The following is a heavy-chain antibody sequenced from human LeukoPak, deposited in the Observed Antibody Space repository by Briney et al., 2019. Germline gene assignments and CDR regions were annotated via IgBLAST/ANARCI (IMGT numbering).Heavy chain of an antibody. D-gene: IGHD3-16*02. J-gene: IGHJ5*02. Sequence: GGSLRLSCAASGFSFSEYWMSWVRQAPGKGLEWVANINQDGSETYYVDSVEGRFTISRDNAKNSLFLQMSSLRADDTAVYYCAKEGARLGELSQNWFDPWGQGTLVTVSS. CDR1: GFSFSEYW. CDR2: INQDGSET. V-gene: IGHV3-7*01. CDR3: AKEGARLGELSQNWFDP.